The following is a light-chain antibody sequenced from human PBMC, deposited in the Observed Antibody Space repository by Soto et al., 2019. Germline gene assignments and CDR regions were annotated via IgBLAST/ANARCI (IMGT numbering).Light chain of an antibody. CDR3: QQRSNSPPWIT. CDR1: QSVSIY. V-gene: IGKV3-11*01. CDR2: DAS. J-gene: IGKJ5*01. Sequence: EIVLTQSPATLSLSPGERATLSCSASQSVSIYLAWYQQKPGQAPRLLIYDASNRATGIPAKFSGSGSGTDFTLTISSLEPEDSAVYYCQQRSNSPPWITCGRGTRLEIK.